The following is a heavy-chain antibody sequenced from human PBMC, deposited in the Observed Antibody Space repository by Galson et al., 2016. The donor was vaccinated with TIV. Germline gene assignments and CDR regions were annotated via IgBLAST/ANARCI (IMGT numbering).Heavy chain of an antibody. CDR2: ITGSGGRI. CDR1: GFKFTDFA. CDR3: VKEPFSTVLYGFDD. Sequence: SLRLSCAASGFKFTDFAMDWVRQPPGKGLEWVSGITGSGGRIDYGVSVKGRFIVSRDNSKKTLYLQLNSLTADDTAVYYCVKEPFSTVLYGFDDWGQGTMVTVSS. J-gene: IGHJ3*01. V-gene: IGHV3-23*01. D-gene: IGHD2/OR15-2a*01.